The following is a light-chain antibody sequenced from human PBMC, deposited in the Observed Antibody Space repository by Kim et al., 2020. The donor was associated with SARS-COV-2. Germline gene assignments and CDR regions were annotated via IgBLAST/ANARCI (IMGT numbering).Light chain of an antibody. CDR2: RSN. CDR1: SSNIGSNS. V-gene: IGLV1-47*01. CDR3: AAWDDSLSGWV. Sequence: ELTQPPSASGTPGQRVTISCSGSSSNIGSNSVYWYQQLPGTAPKLIIYRSNQRPSGVPDRFSGSKSGTSASLAISGLRSEDEADYYCAAWDDSLSGWVFGGGTQLTVL. J-gene: IGLJ3*02.